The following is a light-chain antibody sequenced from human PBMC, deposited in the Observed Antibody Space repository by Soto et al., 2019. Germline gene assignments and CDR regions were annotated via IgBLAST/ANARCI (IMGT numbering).Light chain of an antibody. CDR1: QSISSY. Sequence: DIQMTQPPSSLSASVGDRLTITCPASQSISSYLNWYQQKPGKAPKLLIYAASSLQSGVPSRFSGSGSGTDFTLTISSLQPEDFATYYCQQSYSTPFTFGGGTKVDIK. J-gene: IGKJ4*01. V-gene: IGKV1-39*01. CDR2: AAS. CDR3: QQSYSTPFT.